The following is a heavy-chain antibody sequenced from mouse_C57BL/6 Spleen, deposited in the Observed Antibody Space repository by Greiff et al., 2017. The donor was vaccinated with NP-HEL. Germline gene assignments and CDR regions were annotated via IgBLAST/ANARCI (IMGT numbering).Heavy chain of an antibody. V-gene: IGHV1-69*01. Sequence: QVQLQQPGAELVMPGASVKLSCKASGYTFTSYWMHWVKQRPGQSLEWIGEIDPSDSYTNYNQKFKGKSTLTVDKSSSTAYMQLSSLTSEDSAVYYCARGNSSYYYAMDYWGQGTSVTVSS. J-gene: IGHJ4*01. CDR3: ARGNSSYYYAMDY. CDR1: GYTFTSYW. CDR2: IDPSDSYT. D-gene: IGHD1-1*01.